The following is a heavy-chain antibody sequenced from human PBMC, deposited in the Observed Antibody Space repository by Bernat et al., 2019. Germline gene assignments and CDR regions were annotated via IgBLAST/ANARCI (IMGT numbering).Heavy chain of an antibody. CDR1: GYTFTSYA. Sequence: QVQLVQSGAEVKKPGASVKVSCKASGYTFTSYAMHWVRQAPGQRLEWMGWTSAGNGNTKYSQNFQGRVTITSDTSASTAYMELSSLRSEDTAVYYCARSPFSDSGYEYYCDYWGQGTQVTVSS. J-gene: IGHJ4*02. CDR2: TSAGNGNT. D-gene: IGHD5-12*01. CDR3: ARSPFSDSGYEYYCDY. V-gene: IGHV1-3*01.